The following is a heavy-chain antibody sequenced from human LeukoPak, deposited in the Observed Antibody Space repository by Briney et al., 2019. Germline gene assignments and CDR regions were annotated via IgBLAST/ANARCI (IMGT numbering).Heavy chain of an antibody. D-gene: IGHD6-19*01. Sequence: ASVKVSCKASGYTFTSYYMHWVRQAPGQGLEWMGIINPSGGSTSYAQKFQGRVTMTRDTSTSTVYMELSSLRSEDTAVYYCVRVRQWLVRVNDAFDIWGQGTMVTVSS. V-gene: IGHV1-46*01. CDR2: INPSGGST. CDR3: VRVRQWLVRVNDAFDI. CDR1: GYTFTSYY. J-gene: IGHJ3*02.